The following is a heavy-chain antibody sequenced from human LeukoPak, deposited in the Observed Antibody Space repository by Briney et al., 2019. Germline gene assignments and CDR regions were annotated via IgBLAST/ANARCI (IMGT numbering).Heavy chain of an antibody. Sequence: ASVKVSCKASGYTFTSYYMHWVRQAPGQGLEWMGIINPSGGSTSYAQKFQGRVTMTRDTSTSTVYMELSSLKASDTAMYYCARRGTGDKRHFDYWGQGTLVTVSS. V-gene: IGHV1-46*01. CDR2: INPSGGST. D-gene: IGHD7-27*01. CDR3: ARRGTGDKRHFDY. CDR1: GYTFTSYY. J-gene: IGHJ4*02.